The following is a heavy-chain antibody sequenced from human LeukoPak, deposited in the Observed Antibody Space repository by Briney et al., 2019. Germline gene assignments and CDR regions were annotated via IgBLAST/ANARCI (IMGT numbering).Heavy chain of an antibody. V-gene: IGHV4-61*02. J-gene: IGHJ4*02. CDR3: ARVLGYCSSTICHTADY. CDR2: IYTSGST. CDR1: GGSISSSSYY. Sequence: SQTLSLTCTVSGGSISSSSYYWRWIRQPAGKGLEWIGRIYTSGSTNYNPSRKSQFTISVDTSKNQFSLKLSSVTAADTAVYYCARVLGYCSSTICHTADYWGQGTLVTVSS. D-gene: IGHD2-2*01.